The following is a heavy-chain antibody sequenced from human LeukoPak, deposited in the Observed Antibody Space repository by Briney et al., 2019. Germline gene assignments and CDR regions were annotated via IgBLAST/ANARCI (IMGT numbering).Heavy chain of an antibody. Sequence: PGGSLRLSCAASGFTFSSYSMNWVRQAPGKGLEWVSYISSSSSTIYYADSVEGRFTISRDNAKNSLYLQMNSLRAEDTAVYYCAREAMIVVDLDAFDIWGQGTMVTVSS. CDR1: GFTFSSYS. CDR3: AREAMIVVDLDAFDI. CDR2: ISSSSSTI. V-gene: IGHV3-48*01. D-gene: IGHD3-22*01. J-gene: IGHJ3*02.